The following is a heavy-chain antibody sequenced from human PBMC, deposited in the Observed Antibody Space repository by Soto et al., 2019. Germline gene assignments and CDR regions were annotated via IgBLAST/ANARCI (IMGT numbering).Heavy chain of an antibody. CDR2: SIPIFGTD. CDR3: ARGRGYSGDDHYYYFDMDV. J-gene: IGHJ6*02. Sequence: QVQLVQSGAEVKKPGSSVKVSCKASGGTFNNYPITWVRQAPGEGLEWMGGSIPIFGTDNYAKKFQGRVTISVDESTTTAYMELSSLRSEDTAVYYCARGRGYSGDDHYYYFDMDVWGQGTTVTVSS. D-gene: IGHD5-12*01. V-gene: IGHV1-69*01. CDR1: GGTFNNYP.